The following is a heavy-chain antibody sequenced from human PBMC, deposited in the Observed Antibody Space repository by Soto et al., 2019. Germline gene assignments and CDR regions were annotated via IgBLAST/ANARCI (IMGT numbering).Heavy chain of an antibody. Sequence: KTSPASVKVSCKASGYTFTSYAMQWVRQAPGQRLEWMGWINAGNGNTKYSQKFQGRVTITRDESTSTAYMELSSLRSEDTAVYYCARAHTLDYDSSGYYSLDDFDIWGQGTMVAVSS. J-gene: IGHJ3*02. D-gene: IGHD3-22*01. V-gene: IGHV1-3*01. CDR3: ARAHTLDYDSSGYYSLDDFDI. CDR2: INAGNGNT. CDR1: GYTFTSYA.